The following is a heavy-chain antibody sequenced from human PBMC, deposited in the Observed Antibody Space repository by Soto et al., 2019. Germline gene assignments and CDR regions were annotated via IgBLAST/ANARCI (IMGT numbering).Heavy chain of an antibody. CDR2: IYYSENT. CDR3: ATHPPYGPLDH. V-gene: IGHV4-39*01. J-gene: IGHJ4*02. D-gene: IGHD4-17*01. Sequence: QLQLQESGPGLVKPSETLSLTCTVSGGSISSSSNHWGWIRQPPGKGLEWIGNIYYSENTYYNPSLKSRVTISVDTSKNQFSRRLTSVTAADTAVYYCATHPPYGPLDHWGQGTLVTVSS. CDR1: GGSISSSSNH.